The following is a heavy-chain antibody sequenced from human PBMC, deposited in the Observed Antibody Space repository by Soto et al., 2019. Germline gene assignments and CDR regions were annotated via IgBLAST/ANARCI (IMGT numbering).Heavy chain of an antibody. Sequence: SETLSLTCTVSGGSISSYYWNWPRQPPGKGLGWIGTIFYSGGTIYTPSLKSRVTMSVDTSNNQFSLKLNSVTAADTAVYYCARQATGYYYGWFDPWGQGTLVTVSS. D-gene: IGHD3-22*01. CDR2: IFYSGGT. V-gene: IGHV4-59*08. J-gene: IGHJ5*02. CDR1: GGSISSYY. CDR3: ARQATGYYYGWFDP.